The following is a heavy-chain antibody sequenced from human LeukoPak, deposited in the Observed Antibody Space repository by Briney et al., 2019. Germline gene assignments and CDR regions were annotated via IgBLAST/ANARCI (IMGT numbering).Heavy chain of an antibody. D-gene: IGHD4-23*01. CDR1: GYTFTSYY. V-gene: IGHV1-46*01. J-gene: IGHJ4*02. Sequence: ASVKVSCKASGYTFTSYYMHWVRQAPGQGLEWIGIINPSGGSTSYAQKFQGRVTMTRDTSTSTVYMELSSLRSEDTAVYYCAREKGDDYGGNSYYFDYWGQGTLVTVSS. CDR2: INPSGGST. CDR3: AREKGDDYGGNSYYFDY.